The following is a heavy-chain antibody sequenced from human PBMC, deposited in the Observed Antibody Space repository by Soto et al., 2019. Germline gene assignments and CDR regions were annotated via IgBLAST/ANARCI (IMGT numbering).Heavy chain of an antibody. CDR1: GGSISSGGYS. V-gene: IGHV4-30-2*01. D-gene: IGHD3-10*01. CDR3: ARGAGITMVRGVINY. CDR2: IYHSGST. Sequence: QLQLQESGSGLVKPSQTLSLTCAVSGGSISSGGYSWSWIRQPPGKGLEWIGYIYHSGSTYYNPSLKSRVTISVDRSKNQFSLKLSSVTAADTAVYYCARGAGITMVRGVINYWGQGTLVTVSS. J-gene: IGHJ4*02.